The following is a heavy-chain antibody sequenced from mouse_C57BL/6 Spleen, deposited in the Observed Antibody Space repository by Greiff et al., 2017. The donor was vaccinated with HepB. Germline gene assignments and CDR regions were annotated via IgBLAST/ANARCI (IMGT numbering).Heavy chain of an antibody. CDR1: GYTFTSYW. CDR3: ARCDCWVHYYAMDY. CDR2: IHPNSGST. D-gene: IGHD2-4*01. Sequence: QVQLQQSGAELVKPGASVKLSCKASGYTFTSYWMHWVKQRPGQGLEWIGMIHPNSGSTNYNEKFKSKATLTVDKSSSTAYMQLSSLTSEDSAVYYCARCDCWVHYYAMDYWGQGTSVTVSS. V-gene: IGHV1-64*01. J-gene: IGHJ4*01.